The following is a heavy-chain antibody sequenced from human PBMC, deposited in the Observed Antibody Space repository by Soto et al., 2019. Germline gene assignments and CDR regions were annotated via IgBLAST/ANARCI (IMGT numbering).Heavy chain of an antibody. D-gene: IGHD6-13*01. V-gene: IGHV1-2*02. J-gene: IGHJ4*02. CDR1: GYTFTGYY. Sequence: ASVKVSCKASGYTFTGYYMHWVRQAPGQGLEWMGWINPNSGGTNYAQKFQGRVTMTRDTSISTAYMELSRLRSDDTAVYYCARDPYSSSWYAPPYFDYWGQGTLVTVSS. CDR3: ARDPYSSSWYAPPYFDY. CDR2: INPNSGGT.